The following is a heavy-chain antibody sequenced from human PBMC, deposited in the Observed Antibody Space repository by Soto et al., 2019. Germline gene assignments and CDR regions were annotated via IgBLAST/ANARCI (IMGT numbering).Heavy chain of an antibody. CDR3: SRDGGSGSFDY. J-gene: IGHJ4*02. CDR2: IIPFCGTA. V-gene: IGHV1-69*12. Sequence: QVQLVQSGAEVKKPGSSVKVSCKASGGTFSSYAISWVRQAPGQGLEWMGGIIPFCGTANYAQKFQGRVTITAAESTSTAYMELSSLRAEDTDVYYCSRDGGSGSFDYGGQGTLFTVSS. D-gene: IGHD2-15*01. CDR1: GGTFSSYA.